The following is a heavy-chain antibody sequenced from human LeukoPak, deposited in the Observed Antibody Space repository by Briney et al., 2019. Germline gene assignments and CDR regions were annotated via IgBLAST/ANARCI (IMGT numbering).Heavy chain of an antibody. CDR1: GFTFTNHW. CDR2: INSDGRIK. CDR3: ASPYCGRIACYGGNY. Sequence: PGGSLRLSCAASGFTFTNHWMHWVRQAPGKGLVWVSRINSDGRIKNYADSVEGRFTISRDNAKNTLYLQMNSLRAEDTAVYYCASPYCGRIACYGGNYWGQGTLVTVSS. D-gene: IGHD2-21*01. J-gene: IGHJ4*02. V-gene: IGHV3-74*01.